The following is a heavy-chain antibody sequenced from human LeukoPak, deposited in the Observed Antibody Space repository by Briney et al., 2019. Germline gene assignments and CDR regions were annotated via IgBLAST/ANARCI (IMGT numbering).Heavy chain of an antibody. V-gene: IGHV3-74*01. CDR2: INGDGSDT. CDR1: GFTFSNFW. J-gene: IGHJ4*02. CDR3: VGGYDPHY. D-gene: IGHD2-8*02. Sequence: GGSLRLSCAASGFTFSNFWMHWVRRAPGKGLVWVSRINGDGSDTSYADSVKGRLTISRDNAKNTLYLQMNSLRAEDTAIYYCVGGYDPHYWGQGTLVTVSS.